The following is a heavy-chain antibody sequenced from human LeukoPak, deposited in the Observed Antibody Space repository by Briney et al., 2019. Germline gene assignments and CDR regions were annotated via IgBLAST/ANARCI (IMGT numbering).Heavy chain of an antibody. CDR2: IYYSGST. CDR3: ARIDSSGYPEDY. Sequence: SETLSLTCTVSGGSISTYYCNWIRQPPGKGLEWIGNIYYSGSTNYNPSLKSRVTISVDTSKNQFSLKLSSVTAADTAVYYCARIDSSGYPEDYWGQGTLVTVSS. CDR1: GGSISTYY. J-gene: IGHJ4*02. D-gene: IGHD3-22*01. V-gene: IGHV4-59*08.